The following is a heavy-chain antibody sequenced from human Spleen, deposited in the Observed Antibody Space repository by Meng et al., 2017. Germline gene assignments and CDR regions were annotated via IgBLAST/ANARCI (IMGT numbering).Heavy chain of an antibody. Sequence: GESLKISCAASGFTFSSYEMNWVRQAPGKGLEWVSFISRSGSAMNYADSVKDRFSISRDNAKNSLYLQMNSLRAEDTAVYYCAKFREYSSGADAFDIWGQGTMVTVSS. CDR2: ISRSGSAM. D-gene: IGHD6-19*01. V-gene: IGHV3-48*03. CDR1: GFTFSSYE. CDR3: AKFREYSSGADAFDI. J-gene: IGHJ3*02.